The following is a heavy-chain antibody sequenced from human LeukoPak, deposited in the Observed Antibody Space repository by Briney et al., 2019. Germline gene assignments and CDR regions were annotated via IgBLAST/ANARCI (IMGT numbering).Heavy chain of an antibody. Sequence: GGSLRLSCAASGFTFSSYGMHWVRQAPGKGLEWVAFIRYDGSNKYYADSVKGRFTISRDNSKNTLYLQMNSLRAEDTAVYYCAKDLYSGYDLHLFDYWGQGTLVTVSS. D-gene: IGHD5-12*01. CDR1: GFTFSSYG. CDR3: AKDLYSGYDLHLFDY. V-gene: IGHV3-30*02. J-gene: IGHJ4*02. CDR2: IRYDGSNK.